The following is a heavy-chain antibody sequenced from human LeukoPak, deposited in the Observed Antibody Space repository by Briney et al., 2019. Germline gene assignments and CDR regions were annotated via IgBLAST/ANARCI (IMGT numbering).Heavy chain of an antibody. CDR2: ISGSSSYI. Sequence: GESLTLSCAASGFTFSSYSMNWVRQAPGKGLEWVSSISGSSSYIYYPDSVKGRFTISRDNAKNLLYMQMTSIRAEEPAVYCWARKWDLGGLYDSLGYWGQGTLVTVSS. D-gene: IGHD5/OR15-5a*01. CDR3: ARKWDLGGLYDSLGY. J-gene: IGHJ4*02. CDR1: GFTFSSYS. V-gene: IGHV3-21*01.